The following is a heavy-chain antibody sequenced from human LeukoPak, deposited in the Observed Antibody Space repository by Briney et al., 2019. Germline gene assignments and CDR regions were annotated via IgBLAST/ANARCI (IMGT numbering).Heavy chain of an antibody. CDR1: GSTFSSYS. V-gene: IGHV3-21*01. CDR3: ARDAYSSGWYDY. J-gene: IGHJ4*02. CDR2: ISSSSSYM. D-gene: IGHD6-19*01. Sequence: GGSLRLSCAASGSTFSSYSMNWVRQAPGKGLEWVSSISSSSSYMYYADSVKGRFTISRDNAKNSLYLQMNSLRAEDTAVYYCARDAYSSGWYDYWGQGTLVTVSS.